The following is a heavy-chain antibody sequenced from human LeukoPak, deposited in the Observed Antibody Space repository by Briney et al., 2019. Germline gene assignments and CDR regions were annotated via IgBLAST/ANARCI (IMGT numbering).Heavy chain of an antibody. CDR2: ISGTGSRI. CDR3: AKDLDDILSGYWGMDV. Sequence: GGSLRLSCAASGFTFDNYAMNWVRQAPGKGLEWVSTISGTGSRIYYADSVKGRFIISRDNSKNTFYLQMNSLRAEDTALYHCAKDLDDILSGYWGMDVWGQGTRSPSP. V-gene: IGHV3-23*01. CDR1: GFTFDNYA. D-gene: IGHD3-9*01. J-gene: IGHJ6*02.